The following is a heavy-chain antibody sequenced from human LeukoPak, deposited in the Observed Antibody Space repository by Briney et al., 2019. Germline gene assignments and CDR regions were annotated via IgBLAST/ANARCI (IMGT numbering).Heavy chain of an antibody. D-gene: IGHD1-26*01. CDR2: INPSGGST. Sequence: GASVNVSCKASGYTFTSYYMHWVRQAPEQGLEWMGIINPSGGSTSYAQKFQGRVTMTRDMSTSTVYMELSSVRSEDTAVYYCARDTQGGFDAWGQGTMVTVCS. CDR1: GYTFTSYY. J-gene: IGHJ5*02. V-gene: IGHV1-46*01. CDR3: ARDTQGGFDA.